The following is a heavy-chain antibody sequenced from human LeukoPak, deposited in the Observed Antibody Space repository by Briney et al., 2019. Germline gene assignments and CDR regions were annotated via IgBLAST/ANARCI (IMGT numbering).Heavy chain of an antibody. Sequence: GGSLRLSCAASGFTFGTFWMSWVRQAPGKGLEWVANINHDGTEKHNVDSVKGRFTISRDNGKKSLYLQMNSLRVEDTAVYFCASGNYFDSWGQGTLVAVSS. V-gene: IGHV3-7*01. CDR1: GFTFGTFW. D-gene: IGHD2-15*01. CDR3: ASGNYFDS. J-gene: IGHJ4*02. CDR2: INHDGTEK.